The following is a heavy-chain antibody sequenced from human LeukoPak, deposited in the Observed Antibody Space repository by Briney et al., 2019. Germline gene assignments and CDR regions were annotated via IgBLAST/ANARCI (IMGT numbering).Heavy chain of an antibody. CDR2: INSDGGST. CDR1: GFTFSSYW. CDR3: ARRIQGIAPYYFDY. Sequence: GGSLRLSCTASGFTFSSYWMHWVRQAPGKGLAWVSRINSDGGSTSYADSVKGRFTISRDNAKNTLYLQMNSLRAEDTAVYYCARRIQGIAPYYFDYWGQGTLVTVSS. V-gene: IGHV3-74*01. J-gene: IGHJ4*02. D-gene: IGHD2-15*01.